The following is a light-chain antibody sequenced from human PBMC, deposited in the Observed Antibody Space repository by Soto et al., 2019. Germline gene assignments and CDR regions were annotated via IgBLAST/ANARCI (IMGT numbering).Light chain of an antibody. CDR1: QAIRIA. J-gene: IGKJ3*01. Sequence: AIQMTQSPSSLSASVGDRVTITCRASQAIRIALAWYQQKPGKAPKLLIYSASTLQSGVPSRFSGSGSGSELTLNISSLQPEDFATYYCLQDYNYPFTFGPGTKVDIK. V-gene: IGKV1-6*01. CDR3: LQDYNYPFT. CDR2: SAS.